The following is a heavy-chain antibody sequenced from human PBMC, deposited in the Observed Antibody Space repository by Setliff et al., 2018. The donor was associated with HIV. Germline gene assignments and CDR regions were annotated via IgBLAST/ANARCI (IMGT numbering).Heavy chain of an antibody. CDR3: ARDWRSGYDLNFDY. CDR2: IRSSSGTI. J-gene: IGHJ4*02. Sequence: GGSLRLSCAASGFTFSRYEMNWVRQAPGKGLEWVSYIRSSSGTIFYADSVRGRFTISRDNAKNSLYLQMNSLRAEDTAMYYCARDWRSGYDLNFDYWGQGTLVTVSS. CDR1: GFTFSRYE. V-gene: IGHV3-48*01. D-gene: IGHD5-12*01.